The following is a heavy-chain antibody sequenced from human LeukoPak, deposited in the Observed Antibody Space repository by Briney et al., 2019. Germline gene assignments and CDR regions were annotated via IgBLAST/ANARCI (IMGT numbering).Heavy chain of an antibody. J-gene: IGHJ4*02. D-gene: IGHD2-15*01. CDR2: MNPNSGNT. V-gene: IGHV1-8*01. CDR1: GYTFTSYD. CDR3: ARYCSGGSCYSLSLDY. Sequence: GASVKVSCKASGYTFTSYDINWVRQATGQGLEWMGWMNPNSGNTGYAQKFQGRVTMTRNTPISTAYMELSSLRSEDTAVYYCARYCSGGSCYSLSLDYWGQGTLVTVSS.